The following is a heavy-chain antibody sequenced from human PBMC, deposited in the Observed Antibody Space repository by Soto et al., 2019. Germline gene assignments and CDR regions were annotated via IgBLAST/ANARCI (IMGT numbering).Heavy chain of an antibody. Sequence: ESGGGVVQPGRSLRLSCAASGFTFSSYGMHWVRQAPGKGLEWVAVISYDGSNKYYADSVKGRFTISRDNSKNTLYLQMNSLRAEDTAVYYCAKETGEGFYGDPFDYWGQGTLVTVSS. CDR2: ISYDGSNK. CDR1: GFTFSSYG. D-gene: IGHD4-17*01. V-gene: IGHV3-30*18. J-gene: IGHJ4*02. CDR3: AKETGEGFYGDPFDY.